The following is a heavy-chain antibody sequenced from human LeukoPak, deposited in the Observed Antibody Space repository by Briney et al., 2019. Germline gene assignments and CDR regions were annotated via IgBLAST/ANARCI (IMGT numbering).Heavy chain of an antibody. Sequence: SETLSLTCTVSGGSISSYYWSWIRQPAGKGLEWIGRIYTSGSTNYNPSLKSRVTMSVDTSKNQFSLKLSSVTAADTAVYYCARGARWGDHGRFDYWGQGTLVTVSS. CDR1: GGSISSYY. D-gene: IGHD4-23*01. V-gene: IGHV4-4*07. J-gene: IGHJ4*02. CDR2: IYTSGST. CDR3: ARGARWGDHGRFDY.